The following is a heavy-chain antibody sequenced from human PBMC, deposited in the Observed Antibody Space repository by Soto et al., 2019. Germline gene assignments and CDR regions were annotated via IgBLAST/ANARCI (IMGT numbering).Heavy chain of an antibody. CDR2: IIPIFGTA. J-gene: IGHJ6*02. D-gene: IGHD2-15*01. V-gene: IGHV1-69*05. Sequence: GASVKVSCKASGGTFSSYAISWVRQAPGQGLEWMGGIIPIFGTANYAQKFQGRVTMTTDTSTSTAYMELRSLRSDDTAVYYCARDRFVVVVAATPADYYYYGMDVWGQGTTVTVSS. CDR1: GGTFSSYA. CDR3: ARDRFVVVVAATPADYYYYGMDV.